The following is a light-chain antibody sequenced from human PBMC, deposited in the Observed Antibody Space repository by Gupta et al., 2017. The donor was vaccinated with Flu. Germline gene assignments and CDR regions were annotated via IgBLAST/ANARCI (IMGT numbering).Light chain of an antibody. Sequence: DIQMTQSPSSLSASVGDRVTITCRASQSISFYLNWYQQKPGKAPKLLIYAASSLQSGVPSRFSGSGSGKDFTLTSSRRQHEDFANYYCQQSYNSPAFGGGTKVEIK. CDR1: QSISFY. CDR3: QQSYNSPA. J-gene: IGKJ4*01. CDR2: AAS. V-gene: IGKV1-39*01.